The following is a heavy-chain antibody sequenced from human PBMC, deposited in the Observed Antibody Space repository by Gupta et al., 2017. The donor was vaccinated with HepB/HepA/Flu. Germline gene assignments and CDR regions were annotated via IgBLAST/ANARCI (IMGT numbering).Heavy chain of an antibody. CDR3: ARGRYYGSGSYSNNWFDP. D-gene: IGHD3-10*01. CDR2: INHSGST. CDR1: GGSFSGYY. Sequence: QLQLQQWGAGLLKPSETLSLTCAVYGGSFSGYYWCWSRLPPGKGLEWIGEINHSGSTNYSPSLKSRVTISVDTSKHQFSLRLSSVTAADTAVYYCARGRYYGSGSYSNNWFDPWGQGTLVTVSS. J-gene: IGHJ5*02. V-gene: IGHV4-34*01.